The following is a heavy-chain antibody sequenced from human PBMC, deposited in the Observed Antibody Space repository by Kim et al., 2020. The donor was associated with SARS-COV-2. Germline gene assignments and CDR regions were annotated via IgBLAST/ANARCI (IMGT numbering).Heavy chain of an antibody. D-gene: IGHD6-13*01. CDR2: IYYSGST. J-gene: IGHJ6*02. CDR1: GGSISSSSYY. Sequence: SETLSLTCTVSGGSISSSSYYWGWIRQPPGKGLEWIGSIYYSGSTYYNPSLKSRVTISVDTSKNQFSLKLSSVTAADTAVYYCALTSGSSWFHSYYYYGMDVWGQGTTVTVSS. V-gene: IGHV4-39*07. CDR3: ALTSGSSWFHSYYYYGMDV.